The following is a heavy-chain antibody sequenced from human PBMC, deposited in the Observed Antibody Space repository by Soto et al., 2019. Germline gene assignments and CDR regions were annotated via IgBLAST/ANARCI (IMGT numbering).Heavy chain of an antibody. CDR1: GFTFSSYA. J-gene: IGHJ4*02. CDR3: ARQTLGYFDY. Sequence: QVQLVESGGGVVQPGRSLRLSCAASGFTFSSYAMHWVRQAPGKGLEWVAVISYDGSNKYYADSVKGRFTISRDNSKNTLYLQMSSLRAEDTAVYYCARQTLGYFDYWGQGTLVTVSS. CDR2: ISYDGSNK. V-gene: IGHV3-30-3*01. D-gene: IGHD3-16*01.